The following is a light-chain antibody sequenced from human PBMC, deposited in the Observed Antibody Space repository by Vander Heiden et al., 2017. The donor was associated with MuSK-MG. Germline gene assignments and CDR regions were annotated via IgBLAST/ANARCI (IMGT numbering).Light chain of an antibody. CDR1: SGSITSNY. V-gene: IGLV6-57*03. CDR3: QSYDSSNQV. CDR2: EDN. Sequence: NFMLTPPHSVSESPWKTVTISCTRSSGSITSNYVQWYQQRPGSAPTTVIYEDNQRPSGVPDRFSGSIDSSSNSASLTISGLKTEDEADYYCQSYDSSNQVFGGGTKLTVL. J-gene: IGLJ3*02.